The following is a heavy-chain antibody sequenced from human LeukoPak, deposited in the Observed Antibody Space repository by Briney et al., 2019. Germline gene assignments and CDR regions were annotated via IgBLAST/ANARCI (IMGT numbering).Heavy chain of an antibody. J-gene: IGHJ6*03. CDR1: GGSISSGSYY. Sequence: SQTLSLTCTVSGGSISSGSYYWSWIRQPAGKGLEWIGRIYASGSTNYNPSLKSRVTISVDTSKNQFSLQLNSVTPEDTAVYYCARATYSSSSGYYYYYMDVWGKGTTVTVSS. D-gene: IGHD6-6*01. V-gene: IGHV4-61*02. CDR3: ARATYSSSSGYYYYYMDV. CDR2: IYASGST.